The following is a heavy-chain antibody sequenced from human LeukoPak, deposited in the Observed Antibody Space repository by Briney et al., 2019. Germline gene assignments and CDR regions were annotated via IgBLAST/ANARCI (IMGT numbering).Heavy chain of an antibody. J-gene: IGHJ4*02. CDR3: ARRVFGDNYFDY. CDR1: GGSVSSSNYY. V-gene: IGHV4-39*01. Sequence: SETLSLTCTVSGGSVSSSNYYWVRIRQPPGKGLEWIGNIYYSGSTYYNPSLKSRVTISVDTSKNQFSLKLSSVTAADTAVYYCARRVFGDNYFDYWGQGTLVTVSS. CDR2: IYYSGST. D-gene: IGHD3-10*01.